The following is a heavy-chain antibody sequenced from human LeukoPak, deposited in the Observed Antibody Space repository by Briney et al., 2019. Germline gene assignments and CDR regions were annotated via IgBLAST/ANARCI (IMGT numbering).Heavy chain of an antibody. CDR2: IYYSGST. D-gene: IGHD5-24*01. J-gene: IGHJ4*02. Sequence: SETLSLTCTVSGGSISSHYWSWIRQPPGKGLEWVGYIYYSGSTNYNPSLKSRVTISVDTSKYQFSPKLSSVTAADTAVYYCARGTDGYNGHFDYWGQGTLVTVSS. CDR3: ARGTDGYNGHFDY. V-gene: IGHV4-59*11. CDR1: GGSISSHY.